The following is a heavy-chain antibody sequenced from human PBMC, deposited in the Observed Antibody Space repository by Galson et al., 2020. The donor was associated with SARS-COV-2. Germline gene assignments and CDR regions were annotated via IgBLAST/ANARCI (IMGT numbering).Heavy chain of an antibody. CDR3: ARDLGPYAFDI. D-gene: IGHD7-27*01. V-gene: IGHV3-66*01. J-gene: IGHJ3*02. CDR2: IYSGGST. CDR1: GFTVSSNY. Sequence: GESLKISCAASGFTVSSNYMSWARQAPGKGLEWVSVIYSGGSTYYADPVKGRFTISRDNSKNTLYLQMNSLRAEDTAVYYCARDLGPYAFDIWGQGTMVTVSS.